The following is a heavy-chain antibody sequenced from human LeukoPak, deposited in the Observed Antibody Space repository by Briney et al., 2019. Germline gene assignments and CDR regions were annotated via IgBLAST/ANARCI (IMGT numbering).Heavy chain of an antibody. CDR3: ARDFGRYSGYDFDF. CDR1: GYTFTDYF. CDR2: SNPNSGAT. J-gene: IGHJ4*02. D-gene: IGHD5-12*01. Sequence: ASVTVSFKASGYTFTDYFMHWMRQAPGQGLEWMAWSNPNSGATNHAQKFQGRVALTRDTSITTAYMELSRLRSDDTAVYYCARDFGRYSGYDFDFWGQGTLVTVSS. V-gene: IGHV1-2*02.